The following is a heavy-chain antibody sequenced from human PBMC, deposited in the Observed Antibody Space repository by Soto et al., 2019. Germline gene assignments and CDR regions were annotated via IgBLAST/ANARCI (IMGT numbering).Heavy chain of an antibody. CDR2: IGVSATIA. D-gene: IGHD2-2*01. CDR3: ARERDCSSNNCLNAFDI. CDR1: GFTFSNYY. V-gene: IGHV3-11*01. J-gene: IGHJ3*02. Sequence: QVQLVESGGGLVKPGGSLRLSCAASGFTFSNYYMSWVRQAPGKGLEWVSYIGVSATIAYYVDSVKGRFTISRDNAKNSLYLQMNNLRAEDTAVYYCARERDCSSNNCLNAFDIWGQGTMVTVSS.